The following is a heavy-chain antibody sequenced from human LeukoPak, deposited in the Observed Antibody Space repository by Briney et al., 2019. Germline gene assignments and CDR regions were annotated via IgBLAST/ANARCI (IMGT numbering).Heavy chain of an antibody. D-gene: IGHD2-15*01. Sequence: GGSLRLSCAASGFTFSSYTMNWVRQAPGKGLEWVSSISSSSSYIYYADSVKGRLTFSRENAKNSLYLQMNSLRAEDTAVYYCARDPTPRYCSGGSCYTHYGMDVWGQGTTVTVSS. CDR2: ISSSSSYI. V-gene: IGHV3-21*01. J-gene: IGHJ6*02. CDR3: ARDPTPRYCSGGSCYTHYGMDV. CDR1: GFTFSSYT.